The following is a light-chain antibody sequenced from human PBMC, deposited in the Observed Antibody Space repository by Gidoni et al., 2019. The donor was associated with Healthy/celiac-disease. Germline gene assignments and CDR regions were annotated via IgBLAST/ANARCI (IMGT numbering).Light chain of an antibody. CDR3: QQYNNWPPGMCS. J-gene: IGKJ2*04. CDR1: QSVSSN. V-gene: IGKV3-15*01. Sequence: EIVMTQSPATLSVSPGERATLSCRASQSVSSNLAWYQQKPGQAPRLLIYGASTRATGIHARFSGSGSGTEVTLTISSLQSEDFAVYYCQQYNNWPPGMCSFGQGTKLEIK. CDR2: GAS.